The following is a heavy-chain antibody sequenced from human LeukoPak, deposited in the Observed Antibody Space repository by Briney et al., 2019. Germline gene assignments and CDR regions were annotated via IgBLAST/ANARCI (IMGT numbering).Heavy chain of an antibody. V-gene: IGHV4-34*01. CDR3: ARYVVYGSGKYYFDC. D-gene: IGHD3-10*01. CDR1: GGSFSGYY. CDR2: INHSGST. Sequence: PSETLSLTCAVYGGSFSGYYWSWIRQPPGKGLEWIGEINHSGSTNYNPSLKSRVTISVDTSKNQFSLKLSSVTAADTAVYYCARYVVYGSGKYYFDCWGQGTLVTVSS. J-gene: IGHJ4*02.